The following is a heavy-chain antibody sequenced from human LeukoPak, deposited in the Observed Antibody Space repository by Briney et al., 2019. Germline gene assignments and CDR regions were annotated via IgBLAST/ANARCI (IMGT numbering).Heavy chain of an antibody. V-gene: IGHV4-34*01. CDR3: ARAPYSSGWNPRRSYYYYYMDV. D-gene: IGHD6-19*01. Sequence: KPSETLSLTCAVYGGSFSGYYWSWIRQPPGKGLEWIGEINHSGSTNYNPSLKSRVTISVDTSKNQFSLKLSSVTAADTAVYYCARAPYSSGWNPRRSYYYYYMDVWGKGTTVTISS. CDR1: GGSFSGYY. CDR2: INHSGST. J-gene: IGHJ6*03.